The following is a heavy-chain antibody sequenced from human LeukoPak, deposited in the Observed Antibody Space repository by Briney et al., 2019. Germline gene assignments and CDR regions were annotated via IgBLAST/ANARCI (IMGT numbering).Heavy chain of an antibody. CDR2: MNPNSGNT. CDR1: GYTFVSHG. Sequence: ASVKVSCKAAGYTFVSHGISWVRLAPGQGLEWMGWMNPNSGNTGYAQKFQGRVTMTRNTSISTAYMELNSLRAEDTAVYYCAKDLTQTYSSGWYPHTAYYYYGMDVWGQGTTVTVSS. J-gene: IGHJ6*02. V-gene: IGHV1-8*01. D-gene: IGHD6-19*01. CDR3: AKDLTQTYSSGWYPHTAYYYYGMDV.